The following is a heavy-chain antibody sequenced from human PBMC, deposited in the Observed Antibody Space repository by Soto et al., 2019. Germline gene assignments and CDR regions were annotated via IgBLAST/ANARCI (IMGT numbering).Heavy chain of an antibody. V-gene: IGHV1-18*01. CDR1: GYTFTTYG. D-gene: IGHD5-12*01. CDR3: TREFSGYDSGYNWFDP. J-gene: IGHJ5*02. CDR2: ISAYNGNT. Sequence: QVQLVQSGAEVKKPGASVKVSCKASGYTFTTYGISWVRQAPGQGLEWMGWISAYNGNTNYAQKLQGRVTMTTATSASTAHMALRSLTPEDTAVYYCTREFSGYDSGYNWFDPLGEGTLVSVSS.